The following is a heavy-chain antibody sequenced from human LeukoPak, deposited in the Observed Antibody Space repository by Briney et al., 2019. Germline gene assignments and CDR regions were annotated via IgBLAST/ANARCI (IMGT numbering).Heavy chain of an antibody. D-gene: IGHD1-26*01. CDR3: ARVWINVGATPAIAY. J-gene: IGHJ4*02. Sequence: ASVKVSCKASGYTFTGYYMHWMRQAPGQGLEWMGWINPNSGGTNYAQKFQGRVTMTRDTSISTAYMELSRLRSDDTAVYYCARVWINVGATPAIAYWGQGTLVTVSS. CDR1: GYTFTGYY. V-gene: IGHV1-2*02. CDR2: INPNSGGT.